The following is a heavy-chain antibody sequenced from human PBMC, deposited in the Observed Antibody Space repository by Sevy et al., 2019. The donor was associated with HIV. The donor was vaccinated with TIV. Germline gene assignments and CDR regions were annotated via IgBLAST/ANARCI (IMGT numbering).Heavy chain of an antibody. D-gene: IGHD1-26*01. CDR1: GFTSSNYA. CDR2: ISRSSSYI. CDR3: ARWDADRRWYFDY. Sequence: GGSLRLSCAASGFTSSNYAMSWVRQAPGKGLEWVSSISRSSSYIYHADSVKGRFTISRDNAKNSLHLQMNSLRAEDTAVYYCARWDADRRWYFDYWGQGILVTVSP. V-gene: IGHV3-21*01. J-gene: IGHJ4*02.